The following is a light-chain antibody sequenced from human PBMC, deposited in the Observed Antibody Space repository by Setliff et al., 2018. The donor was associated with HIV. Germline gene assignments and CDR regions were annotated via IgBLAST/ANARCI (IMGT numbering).Light chain of an antibody. V-gene: IGKV4-1*01. Sequence: DIVMTQSPDSLAVSLGERATINCKSSQSVLYSSNNKNYLAWYQQKPGQPPKLLIYWASTRESGVPDRFSGSGSGTDFTLTISSLQAEDVAVYYCQQYYSTPRTVGGGTKVDI. CDR2: WAS. J-gene: IGKJ4*01. CDR1: QSVLYSSNNKNY. CDR3: QQYYSTPRT.